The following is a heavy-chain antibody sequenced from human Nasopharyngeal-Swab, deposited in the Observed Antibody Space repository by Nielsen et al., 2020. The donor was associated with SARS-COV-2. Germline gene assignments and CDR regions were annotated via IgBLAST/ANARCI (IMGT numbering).Heavy chain of an antibody. V-gene: IGHV3-11*01. Sequence: GESLKISCAASGFTFSDYYMSWIRQAPGKGLEWVSYISSSGSTIYYADSVKGRFTISRDNAKNSLYLQMNSLRAEDTAVYYCARDYYDSSGDYHFDYWGQGTLVTVSS. J-gene: IGHJ4*02. D-gene: IGHD3-22*01. CDR1: GFTFSDYY. CDR2: ISSSGSTI. CDR3: ARDYYDSSGDYHFDY.